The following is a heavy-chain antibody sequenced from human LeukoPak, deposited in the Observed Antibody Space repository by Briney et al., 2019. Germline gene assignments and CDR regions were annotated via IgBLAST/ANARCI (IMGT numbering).Heavy chain of an antibody. Sequence: SVKVSCKASGGTFSSYAISWVRQAPGQGLEWMGGIIPIFGTANYAQKFQGRVTITTDESTSTAYMELSSLRSEDTAVYYCVSSGRAQWELPTVFDYWGQGTLVTVSS. CDR2: IIPIFGTA. CDR3: VSSGRAQWELPTVFDY. J-gene: IGHJ4*02. V-gene: IGHV1-69*05. CDR1: GGTFSSYA. D-gene: IGHD1-26*01.